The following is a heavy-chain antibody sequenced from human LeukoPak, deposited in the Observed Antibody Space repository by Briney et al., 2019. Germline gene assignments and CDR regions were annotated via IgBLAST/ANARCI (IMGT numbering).Heavy chain of an antibody. V-gene: IGHV4-59*01. D-gene: IGHD6-13*01. CDR3: ARANQQLSDLDY. Sequence: SETLSLTCTVSGGSISSYYWSWIRQPPGKGLEWIGYIYYSGTTNYNPSLKSRVTISVDASKNQFSLKLTSVTAADTAVYYCARANQQLSDLDYWGQGTLVTVSS. CDR2: IYYSGTT. CDR1: GGSISSYY. J-gene: IGHJ4*02.